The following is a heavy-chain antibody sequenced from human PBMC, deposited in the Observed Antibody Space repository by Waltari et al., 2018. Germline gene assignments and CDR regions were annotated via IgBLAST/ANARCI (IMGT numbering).Heavy chain of an antibody. J-gene: IGHJ4*02. CDR1: GGALISDNYF. D-gene: IGHD5-12*01. Sequence: QVQLQESGPGLVKPSETLSLTCTVSGGALISDNYFWSWIRQPAGKGLEWIGHIHTSGSTNYNPSLKSRVTISVDTSKNQFSLKLSSMTAADTAVYYCARGRWLQSGEYWGQGTLVTVSS. CDR2: IHTSGST. V-gene: IGHV4-61*02. CDR3: ARGRWLQSGEY.